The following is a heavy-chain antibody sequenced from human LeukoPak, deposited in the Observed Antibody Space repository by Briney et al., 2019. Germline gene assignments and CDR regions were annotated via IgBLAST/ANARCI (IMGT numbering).Heavy chain of an antibody. V-gene: IGHV1-3*01. J-gene: IGHJ5*02. Sequence: ASVNVSCKASGYTFTSYAMHWVRQAPGQRLEWMGWINAGNGNTKYSQKFQGRVTITRDTSASTAYMELSSLRSEDTAVYYCARTYYDILTGSVTANNWFDPWGQGTLVTVSS. CDR2: INAGNGNT. CDR1: GYTFTSYA. D-gene: IGHD3-9*01. CDR3: ARTYYDILTGSVTANNWFDP.